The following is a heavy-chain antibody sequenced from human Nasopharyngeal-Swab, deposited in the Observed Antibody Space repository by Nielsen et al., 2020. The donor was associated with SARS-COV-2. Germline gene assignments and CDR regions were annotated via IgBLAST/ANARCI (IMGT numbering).Heavy chain of an antibody. CDR1: GGSISSYY. D-gene: IGHD3-22*01. J-gene: IGHJ4*02. CDR3: ARGSGYYDSSGYSDY. V-gene: IGHV4-59*13. Sequence: SETLSLTCTVSGGSISSYYWSWIRQPPGKGLEWIGYIYYSGSTTYHPSLKSRVPISVDTSKNQFSLKLSSVTAADTAVYYCARGSGYYDSSGYSDYWGQGTLVTVSS. CDR2: IYYSGST.